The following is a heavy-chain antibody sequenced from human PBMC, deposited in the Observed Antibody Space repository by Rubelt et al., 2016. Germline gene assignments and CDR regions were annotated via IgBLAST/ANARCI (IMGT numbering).Heavy chain of an antibody. CDR1: GGTFSSYA. CDR2: IIPIFGTA. Sequence: QVQLVQSGAEVKKPGSSVKVSCKASGGTFSSYAISWVRQAPGQGLEWMGGIIPIFGTADYAQKFQGRVTITADKSTSTAYMERSSLRSEDTAVYYCARDLVGVVITTHDAFDIWGQGTMVTVSP. J-gene: IGHJ3*02. D-gene: IGHD3-22*01. V-gene: IGHV1-69*06. CDR3: ARDLVGVVITTHDAFDI.